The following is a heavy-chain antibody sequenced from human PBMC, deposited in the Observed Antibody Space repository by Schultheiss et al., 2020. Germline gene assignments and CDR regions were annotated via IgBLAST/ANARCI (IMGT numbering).Heavy chain of an antibody. J-gene: IGHJ4*02. CDR2: MNPNSGNT. CDR1: GYTFTSYD. D-gene: IGHD3-3*01. V-gene: IGHV1-8*01. CDR3: ASIGSGEVDC. Sequence: ASVKVSCKASGYTFTSYDINWVRQATGQGLEWMGWMNPNSGNTGYAQKFQGRVTMTRNTSISTAYMELSSLRSDDTAVYYCASIGSGEVDCWGQGTLVTVAS.